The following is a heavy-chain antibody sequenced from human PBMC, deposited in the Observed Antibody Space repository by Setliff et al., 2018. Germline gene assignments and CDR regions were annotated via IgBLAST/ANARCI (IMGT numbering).Heavy chain of an antibody. CDR1: GASISTTYYY. CDR2: IYQNGIT. D-gene: IGHD3-3*01. V-gene: IGHV4-39*07. J-gene: IGHJ4*02. Sequence: NPSETLSLTCSVSGASISTTYYYWDWIRQSPEKGLEWIGTIYQNGITYYNPSFRSRVSMSADTFKNQYSLELTSLTAADTAVYYCARDRFGVAGDFWGRGTLVTVSS. CDR3: ARDRFGVAGDF.